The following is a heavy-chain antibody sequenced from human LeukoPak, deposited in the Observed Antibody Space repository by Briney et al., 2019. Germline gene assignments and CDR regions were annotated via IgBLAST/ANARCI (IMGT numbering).Heavy chain of an antibody. Sequence: GGSLRLSCAASGFTFSNYWMHWVRQAPGKGLVWVSRIDSDGKSTNYADSVKGGFTTSRENAKNTLYLQMNSLRVEHTAVYYCVRDKEVVTGIGWFDPWGQGTLVTVSS. CDR2: IDSDGKST. D-gene: IGHD2-21*02. CDR3: VRDKEVVTGIGWFDP. J-gene: IGHJ5*02. V-gene: IGHV3-74*01. CDR1: GFTFSNYW.